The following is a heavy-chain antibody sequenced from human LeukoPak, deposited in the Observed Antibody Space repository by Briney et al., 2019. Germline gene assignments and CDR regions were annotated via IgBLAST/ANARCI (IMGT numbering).Heavy chain of an antibody. Sequence: PSETLSLTCAVYGGSVSGYYWSWIRQPPGKGLEWIGEINHSGSTNYNPSLKSRVTISVDTSKNQFSLKLSSVTAADTAVYYCARGGYYRLYFDYWGQGTLVTVSS. V-gene: IGHV4-34*01. J-gene: IGHJ4*02. CDR3: ARGGYYRLYFDY. D-gene: IGHD3-22*01. CDR1: GGSVSGYY. CDR2: INHSGST.